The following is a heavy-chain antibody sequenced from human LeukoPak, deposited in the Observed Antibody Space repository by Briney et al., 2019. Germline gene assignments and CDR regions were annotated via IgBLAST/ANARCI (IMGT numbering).Heavy chain of an antibody. Sequence: ASVTVSCKASGYSFTNYGISWVRQAPGQGLEWMGWISDYNGNTNYARTFQGRVTMTTDTSTSTAYMELRSLRSDDTAVFYCARYSFGLYYFDYWGQGTLVTVSS. CDR1: GYSFTNYG. D-gene: IGHD5-18*01. J-gene: IGHJ4*02. CDR2: ISDYNGNT. CDR3: ARYSFGLYYFDY. V-gene: IGHV1-18*01.